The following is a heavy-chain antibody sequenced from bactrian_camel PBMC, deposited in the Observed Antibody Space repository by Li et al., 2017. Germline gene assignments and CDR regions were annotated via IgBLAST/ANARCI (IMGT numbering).Heavy chain of an antibody. D-gene: IGHD2*01. CDR1: GYTGSGRNC. J-gene: IGHJ6*01. V-gene: IGHV3S1*01. CDR2: LHTGNGRT. CDR3: ATDRDCSGGYCYFGLGF. Sequence: VQLVESGGGSVQPGGSLRLSCAASGYTGSGRNCMGWSRQAPGQGRKAIAHLHTGNGRTDYADSVQGRFTISLDNAENTLYLQMNSLKSEDTALYYCATDRDCSGGYCYFGLGFWGQGTQVTVS.